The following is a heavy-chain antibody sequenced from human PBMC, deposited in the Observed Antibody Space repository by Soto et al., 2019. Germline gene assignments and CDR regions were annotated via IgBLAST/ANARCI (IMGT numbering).Heavy chain of an antibody. CDR1: GFTFGSYW. CDR2: IKRDGSEK. D-gene: IGHD4-17*01. Sequence: PGGSLRLSCTASGFTFGSYWMTWVRHVPGKGLQWVANIKRDGSEKYYVDFVKGRFTISRDNADNSVFLDMNNLRVDDTATYYCARVRATDYEIDYWGQGALVTVYS. V-gene: IGHV3-7*03. CDR3: ARVRATDYEIDY. J-gene: IGHJ4*02.